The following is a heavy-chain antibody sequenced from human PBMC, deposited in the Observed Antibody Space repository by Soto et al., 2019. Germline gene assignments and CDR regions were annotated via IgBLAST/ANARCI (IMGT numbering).Heavy chain of an antibody. Sequence: GGSLRLSCAASGFTFSSYGMHWVRQTPGKGLEWVAVIWYDGSSKYYTDSVTGRFTMSRDNSKNTMYLQMNSLRAEDTALYYCARGWYCSSTRCSRHYYMDVWGTGTTVNVSS. CDR2: IWYDGSSK. CDR3: ARGWYCSSTRCSRHYYMDV. CDR1: GFTFSSYG. D-gene: IGHD2-2*01. V-gene: IGHV3-33*01. J-gene: IGHJ6*03.